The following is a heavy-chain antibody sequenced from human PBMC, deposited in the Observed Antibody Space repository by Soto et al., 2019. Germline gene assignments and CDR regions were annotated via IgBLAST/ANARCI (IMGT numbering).Heavy chain of an antibody. CDR2: IKGDGSEK. D-gene: IGHD6-25*01. Sequence: EVQLVESGGGLVQPGGSLRLSSAASGFTFKNYWMSWVRRAPGKGLQWVANIKGDGSEKFYVDSVKGRFTISRDNVKNSLNLQMNSLRAEDTGVYYCARGLAAPDYWGQGILVTVSS. CDR3: ARGLAAPDY. J-gene: IGHJ4*02. V-gene: IGHV3-7*01. CDR1: GFTFKNYW.